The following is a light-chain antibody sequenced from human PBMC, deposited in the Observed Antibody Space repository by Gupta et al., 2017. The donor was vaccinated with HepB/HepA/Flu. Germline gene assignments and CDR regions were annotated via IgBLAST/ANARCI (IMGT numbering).Light chain of an antibody. CDR2: AAS. CDR3: QQSDSTLRT. J-gene: IGKJ1*01. V-gene: IGKV1-39*01. CDR1: QTISSY. Sequence: DIQMTQSPSSLSASVGDRVTITCRASQTISSYLNWYQQKPGKAPKLLIYAASSLQSGVPSRFSGNGSATDFTLTISRLQPEDFATYYCQQSDSTLRTFGQGTKVEIK.